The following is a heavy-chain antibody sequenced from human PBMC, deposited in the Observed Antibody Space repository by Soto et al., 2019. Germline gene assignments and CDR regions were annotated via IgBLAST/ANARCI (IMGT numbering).Heavy chain of an antibody. Sequence: QVQLVESGGGVVQPGRSLRLSXAASGFTFSXYGMHWVRQAPGKGLEWVAVIWYDGSNKYYADSVKGRFTISRDNSKNTLYLQMNSLRAEDTAVYYCVTDYYYYMDVWGKGTTVTVSS. D-gene: IGHD3-16*01. CDR2: IWYDGSNK. CDR1: GFTFSXYG. J-gene: IGHJ6*03. CDR3: VTDYYYYMDV. V-gene: IGHV3-33*01.